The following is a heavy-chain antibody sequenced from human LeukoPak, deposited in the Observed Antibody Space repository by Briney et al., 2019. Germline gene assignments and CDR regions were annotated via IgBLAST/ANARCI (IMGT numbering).Heavy chain of an antibody. J-gene: IGHJ4*02. V-gene: IGHV1-69*05. CDR3: ARDRLLWFGELSYFDY. Sequence: GSSVKVSCRASGGTFSSYAISWVRQAPGQGLEWMGGIIPIFGTANYAQKFQGRVTITTDESTSTAYMELSSLRSEDTAVYYCARDRLLWFGELSYFDYWGQGTLVTVSS. CDR2: IIPIFGTA. D-gene: IGHD3-10*01. CDR1: GGTFSSYA.